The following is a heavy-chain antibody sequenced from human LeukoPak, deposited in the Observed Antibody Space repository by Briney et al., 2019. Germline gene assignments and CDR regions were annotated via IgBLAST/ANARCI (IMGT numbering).Heavy chain of an antibody. V-gene: IGHV1-18*01. CDR1: GYTFTSYG. D-gene: IGHD3-22*01. CDR3: ARDYYYDSSGYVDY. J-gene: IGHJ4*02. Sequence: GSSVKVSCKASGYTFTSYGISWVRQAPGQGLEWMGWISAYNGNTNYAQKFQGRVTMTTDTSTSTAYMELRSLRSDDTAVYYCARDYYYDSSGYVDYWGQGTLVTVSS. CDR2: ISAYNGNT.